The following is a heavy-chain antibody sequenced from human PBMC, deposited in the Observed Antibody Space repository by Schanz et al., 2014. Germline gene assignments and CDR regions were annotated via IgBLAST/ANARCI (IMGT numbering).Heavy chain of an antibody. D-gene: IGHD2-8*02. CDR1: GFSFSNYG. J-gene: IGHJ4*02. CDR3: AKTLFPGGTQTFGN. CDR2: FDAHDGRA. V-gene: IGHV3-23*01. Sequence: EVQLLESGGGLVQPGGSLRLSCEASGFSFSNYGMSWVRQAPGKGLEWVSGFDAHDGRAYYADSAKGRFTISRDNSKSTLYVEMNSLRVEDTAVYYCAKTLFPGGTQTFGNWGRGTLVTVSS.